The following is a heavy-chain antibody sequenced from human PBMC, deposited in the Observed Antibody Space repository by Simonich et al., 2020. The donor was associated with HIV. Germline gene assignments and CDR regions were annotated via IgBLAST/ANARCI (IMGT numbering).Heavy chain of an antibody. V-gene: IGHV4-34*01. D-gene: IGHD6-13*01. CDR1: GGSFSGYY. CDR2: IKHSRST. Sequence: QVQLQQWGAGLLKPSETLSLTCAVYGGSFSGYYWSWIRQPPGKGRGWIGEIKHSRSTNYNPSHKSRVTISVDTSKNQFSLKLSSVTAADTAVYYCARLTAGGLGEYFQHWGQGTLVTVSS. J-gene: IGHJ1*01. CDR3: ARLTAGGLGEYFQH.